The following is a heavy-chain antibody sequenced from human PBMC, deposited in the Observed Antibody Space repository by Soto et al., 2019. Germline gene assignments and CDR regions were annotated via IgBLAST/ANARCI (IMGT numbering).Heavy chain of an antibody. CDR2: IFYSGGT. CDR3: ARQASGYYYGSFDP. J-gene: IGHJ5*02. Sequence: SETLSLTCTVSGGSFLDSTYYWAWIRQSPGKGLEWIGTIFYSGGTFYTPSLKSRVTMSVDTSNNQFSLKLSSVTAADTAVYYCARQASGYYYGSFDPWGQGTLVTVSS. D-gene: IGHD3-22*01. V-gene: IGHV4-39*01. CDR1: GGSFLDSTYY.